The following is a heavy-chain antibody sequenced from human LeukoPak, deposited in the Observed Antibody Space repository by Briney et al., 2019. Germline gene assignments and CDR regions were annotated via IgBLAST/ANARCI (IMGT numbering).Heavy chain of an antibody. CDR2: INPSGGRT. D-gene: IGHD1-7*01. CDR3: AIDSVTGTTEYYYYYMDV. J-gene: IGHJ6*03. CDR1: GYTFTSYY. V-gene: IGHV1-46*01. Sequence: ASVKVSCKASGYTFTSYYMHWVRQAPGQGLEWMGIINPSGGRTSYAQKFQGRVTITKDMSTSTVYMELNRLRSEDTALHYCAIDSVTGTTEYYYYYMDVWGKGTTVTVSS.